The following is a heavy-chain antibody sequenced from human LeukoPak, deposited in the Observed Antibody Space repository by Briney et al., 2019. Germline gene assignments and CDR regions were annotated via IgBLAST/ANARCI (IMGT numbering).Heavy chain of an antibody. Sequence: ASVKVSCKASGYTFTSYYMHWVRQAPGQGLEWVGIINPSGGSTSYAQTLQGRVTMTRDTSTSTVYMELSSLRSEDTAVYYCASFISGDSDGYPLAGSYWGQGTLVTVSS. D-gene: IGHD5-24*01. V-gene: IGHV1-46*03. CDR1: GYTFTSYY. CDR3: ASFISGDSDGYPLAGSY. J-gene: IGHJ4*02. CDR2: INPSGGST.